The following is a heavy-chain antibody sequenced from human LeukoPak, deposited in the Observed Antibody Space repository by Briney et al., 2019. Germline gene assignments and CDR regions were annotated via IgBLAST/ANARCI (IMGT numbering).Heavy chain of an antibody. V-gene: IGHV1-2*02. D-gene: IGHD3-10*01. CDR1: GYTFTGYY. Sequence: ASVKVSCKASGYTFTGYYMHWVRQAPGQGLEWMGWINPNSGGTNYAQKFQGRVTMTRDTSISTAYMELSRLRSDDTAVYYCVRAKMVRKTSWFDPWGQGTLVTVSS. CDR2: INPNSGGT. CDR3: VRAKMVRKTSWFDP. J-gene: IGHJ5*02.